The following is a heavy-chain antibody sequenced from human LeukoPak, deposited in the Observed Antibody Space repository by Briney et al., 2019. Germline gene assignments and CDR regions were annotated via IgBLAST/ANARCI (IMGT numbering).Heavy chain of an antibody. J-gene: IGHJ4*02. CDR1: GGSISGYY. D-gene: IGHD6-13*01. Sequence: SETLSLTRTVSGGSISGYYWSWIRQPPGKGLEWIGYIYYSGSTNYNPSLKSRVTISVDTSKNQFSLKLSSVTAADTAVYYCASSYTSSSWSFDYWGQGTLVTVSS. CDR2: IYYSGST. CDR3: ASSYTSSSWSFDY. V-gene: IGHV4-59*08.